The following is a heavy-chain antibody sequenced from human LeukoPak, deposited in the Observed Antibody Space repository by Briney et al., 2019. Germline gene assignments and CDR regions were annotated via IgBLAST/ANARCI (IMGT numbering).Heavy chain of an antibody. D-gene: IGHD2-2*01. V-gene: IGHV1-2*02. Sequence: ASVKVSCKASGYTFTGYYMHWVRQAPGQGLEWRGWINPNSGGTNYAQKVQGRVTMTRDTSISTAYMELSRLRSDDTAVYYCARDVGEYCSSTSCYASDYWGQGTLVTVSS. CDR1: GYTFTGYY. J-gene: IGHJ4*02. CDR3: ARDVGEYCSSTSCYASDY. CDR2: INPNSGGT.